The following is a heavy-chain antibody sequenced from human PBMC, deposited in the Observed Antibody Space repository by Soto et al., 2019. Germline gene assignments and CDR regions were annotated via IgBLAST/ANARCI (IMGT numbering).Heavy chain of an antibody. CDR3: ARMGAIVATINPYYYYGMDV. D-gene: IGHD5-12*01. V-gene: IGHV5-51*01. J-gene: IGHJ6*02. Sequence: GESLKISCKGSGYSFTIYWIGWVRQMPGKGLEWMGIIYPGDSDTRYSPSFQGQVTISADKSISTAYLQWSSLKASDTAMYYCARMGAIVATINPYYYYGMDVWGQGTKVT. CDR1: GYSFTIYW. CDR2: IYPGDSDT.